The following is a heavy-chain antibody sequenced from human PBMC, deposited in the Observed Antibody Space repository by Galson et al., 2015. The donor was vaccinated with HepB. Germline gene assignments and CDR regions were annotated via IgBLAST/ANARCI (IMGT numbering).Heavy chain of an antibody. V-gene: IGHV3-30*03. CDR1: GFTFSSYG. Sequence: SLRLSCAASGFTFSSYGMHWVRQAPGKGLEWVAVIPYDGSNKYYADSVKGRFTISRDNSKNTLYLQMNSLRAEDTAVYYCARDKEHGSNYYYYGMDVWGQGTTVTVS. J-gene: IGHJ6*02. D-gene: IGHD1/OR15-1a*01. CDR3: ARDKEHGSNYYYYGMDV. CDR2: IPYDGSNK.